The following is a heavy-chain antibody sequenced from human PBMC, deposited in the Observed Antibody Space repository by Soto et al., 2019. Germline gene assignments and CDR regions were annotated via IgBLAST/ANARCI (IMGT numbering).Heavy chain of an antibody. D-gene: IGHD1-1*01. Sequence: ASVKVSCKASAYTFSTYALHWVRQAPGQGLEWMGWINGGNGHTRYSQKFKDRVTISRDTPASTAYMELSGLRSEDTAVYYCARGKGMEENYYYYGRDVWGKGTMVTVSS. CDR1: AYTFSTYA. V-gene: IGHV1-3*01. CDR3: ARGKGMEENYYYYGRDV. CDR2: INGGNGHT. J-gene: IGHJ6*04.